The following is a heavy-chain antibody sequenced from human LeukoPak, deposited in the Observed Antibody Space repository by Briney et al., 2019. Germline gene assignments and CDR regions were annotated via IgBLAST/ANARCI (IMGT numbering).Heavy chain of an antibody. D-gene: IGHD7-27*01. CDR1: GGSISSSSYY. CDR3: ARGPGALDY. CDR2: IYYSGST. J-gene: IGHJ4*02. V-gene: IGHV4-39*07. Sequence: PSETLSLTCTVSGGSISSSSYYWGWIRQPPGKGLEWIGSIYYSGSTYYNPSLKSRVTISVDTSKNQFSLKLSSVTAADTAVYYCARGPGALDYWGQGTLVTVSS.